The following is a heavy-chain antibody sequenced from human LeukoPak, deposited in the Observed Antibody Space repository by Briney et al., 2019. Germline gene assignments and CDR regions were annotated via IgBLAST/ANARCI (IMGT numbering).Heavy chain of an antibody. D-gene: IGHD3-16*01. J-gene: IGHJ4*02. V-gene: IGHV3-23*01. CDR2: IPGSGGST. CDR1: GFTFSSCA. Sequence: GGSLRLSCAASGFTFSSCAMSWVRQAPEKGLEWVSTIPGSGGSTSYADSVKGRFTISRDNSKNTLYLQMNSLRAEDTAVYYCAKDLKAVLFVYFDYWGQGTLVTVSS. CDR3: AKDLKAVLFVYFDY.